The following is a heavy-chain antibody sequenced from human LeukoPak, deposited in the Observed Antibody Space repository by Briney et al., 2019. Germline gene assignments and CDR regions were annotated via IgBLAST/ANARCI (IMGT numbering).Heavy chain of an antibody. Sequence: GGSLRLSCAASGFTFSSYAMSWVRKAPGKGLEWVSAISGSSGSTHYADSVKGRFTISRDNSKNTLYLQMNSLRAEDTAVYYCAKSGYNRFDYWGQGTLITVSS. CDR1: GFTFSSYA. CDR3: AKSGYNRFDY. V-gene: IGHV3-23*01. CDR2: ISGSSGST. D-gene: IGHD5-24*01. J-gene: IGHJ4*02.